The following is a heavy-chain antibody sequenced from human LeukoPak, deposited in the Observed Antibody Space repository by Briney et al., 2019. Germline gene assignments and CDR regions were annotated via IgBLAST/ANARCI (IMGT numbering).Heavy chain of an antibody. V-gene: IGHV3-30-3*01. CDR1: GFTFGNYV. Sequence: GGSLGLSCAASGFTFGNYVIHWVRRAPGKGLEWEAVTSSDLNVKLYADSVKGRFTISRDNSRSTLYLQMNSLRPEDTVIYYCAREGYYGSGSPPSLYFDYWGQGTLVTVSS. J-gene: IGHJ4*02. D-gene: IGHD3-10*01. CDR2: TSSDLNVK. CDR3: AREGYYGSGSPPSLYFDY.